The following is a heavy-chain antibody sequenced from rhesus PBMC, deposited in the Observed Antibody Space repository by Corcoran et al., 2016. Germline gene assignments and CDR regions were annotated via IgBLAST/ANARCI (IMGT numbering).Heavy chain of an antibody. J-gene: IGHJ4*01. CDR1: GDSFSNYW. V-gene: IGHV4-80*01. Sequence: QVQLQESGPGLVKPSETLSLTCAVSGDSFSNYWWGWIRQSPGKGLEWMGEMDGLRGVTNDNPTLHSRVTMSKDGSKKQFSLQLTSVTAADTAVDYCARYPVTTVAFDYWGQGVLVTVP. D-gene: IGHD5-12*01. CDR3: ARYPVTTVAFDY. CDR2: MDGLRGVT.